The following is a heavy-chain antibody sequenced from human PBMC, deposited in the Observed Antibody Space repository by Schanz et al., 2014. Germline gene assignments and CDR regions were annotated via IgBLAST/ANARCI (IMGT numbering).Heavy chain of an antibody. V-gene: IGHV3-13*01. J-gene: IGHJ6*02. CDR2: IGYLGDT. Sequence: EVRLVESGGGLVQPGGSLRLSCAASGFTLSNSDMHWVRQGTGKGLEWVSTIGYLGDTYYPDSVKGRFTVSRDSGQNSLYRQMNSLRAEDTAVYYCARDFDDRRGYGSGYCLGDCMDVWGQGTTXTVSS. CDR1: GFTLSNSD. CDR3: ARDFDDRRGYGSGYCLGDCMDV. D-gene: IGHD3-10*01.